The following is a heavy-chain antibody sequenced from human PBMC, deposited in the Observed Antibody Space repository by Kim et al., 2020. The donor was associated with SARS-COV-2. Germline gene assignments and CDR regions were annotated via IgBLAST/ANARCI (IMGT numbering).Heavy chain of an antibody. CDR3: ARGPHYDSYSGYSDYYYGMDV. D-gene: IGHD3-3*01. J-gene: IGHJ6*02. CDR2: IWFDGSDE. V-gene: IGHV3-33*01. CDR1: GFNFNTYG. Sequence: GGSLRLSCSASGFNFNTYGMHWVRQAPGKGLEWVAVIWFDGSDEYYADSVRGRFTISRDNSKDTLYLQMRSLRAEDTAVYYCARGPHYDSYSGYSDYYYGMDVWGQGTTVIVSS.